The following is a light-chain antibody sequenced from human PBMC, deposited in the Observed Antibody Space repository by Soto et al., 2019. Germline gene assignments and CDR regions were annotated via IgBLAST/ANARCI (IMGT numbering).Light chain of an antibody. CDR1: QSLITRY. CDR2: GAS. Sequence: SPGTLSLFPGERATLSCRASQSLITRYLAWYQQKPGQAPRLLIYGASSRATGIPDRFSGSGSGTDFTLTISRLEPEDFAVYSCQQYGTSPTFGQGTRLEIK. J-gene: IGKJ5*01. CDR3: QQYGTSPT. V-gene: IGKV3-20*01.